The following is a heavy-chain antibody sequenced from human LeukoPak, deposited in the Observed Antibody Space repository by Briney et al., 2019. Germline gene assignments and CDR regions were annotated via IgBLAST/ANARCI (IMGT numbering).Heavy chain of an antibody. V-gene: IGHV3-9*01. CDR2: INWNSGDI. CDR3: AKDEGGSSSGSSPHQ. CDR1: GFTFDNYA. J-gene: IGHJ4*02. Sequence: GGSLRLSCAASGFTFDNYAMHWVRQVPGKGLEWVSGINWNSGDIGYAHSVKGRFTISRNNAKNSLYLEMNSLRAEDKALYYCAKDEGGSSSGSSPHQWGQGTLVTVSS. D-gene: IGHD2-2*01.